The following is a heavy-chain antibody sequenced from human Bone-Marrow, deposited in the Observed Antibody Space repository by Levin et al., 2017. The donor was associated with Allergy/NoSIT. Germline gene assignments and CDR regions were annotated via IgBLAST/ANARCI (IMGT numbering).Heavy chain of an antibody. CDR2: IHYSGNT. D-gene: IGHD1-1*01. J-gene: IGHJ4*02. CDR3: ARDDDDDPHSDIDH. V-gene: IGHV4-59*01. Sequence: SETLSLTCTVSGASISDYYWSWIRQPPGKGLEWIGNIHYSGNTNYNPSLKSRIIMSLDTSKNQVSLKLTSVTAADTAVYYCARDDDDDPHSDIDHWGQGALITVSP. CDR1: GASISDYY.